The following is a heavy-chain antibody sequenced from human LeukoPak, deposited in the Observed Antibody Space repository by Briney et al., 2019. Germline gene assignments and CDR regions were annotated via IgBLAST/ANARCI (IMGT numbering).Heavy chain of an antibody. CDR1: GGSISSSSYS. CDR3: ARHLAATPPNY. D-gene: IGHD2-2*01. V-gene: IGHV4-39*01. CDR2: INYSGTT. J-gene: IGHJ4*02. Sequence: SETLSLTCTVSGGSISSSSYSWGWLRQPPGKGLEWIGSINYSGTTYYSPSLKSRVTISVDTSKNQFSLRLSSVTAADTTVYYCARHLAATPPNYWGQGTLVTVSS.